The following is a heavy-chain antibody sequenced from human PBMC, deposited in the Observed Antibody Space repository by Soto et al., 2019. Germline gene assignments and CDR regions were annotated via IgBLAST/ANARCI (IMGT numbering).Heavy chain of an antibody. Sequence: FLRLSCAASGFTFSSYWMSWVRQAPGKGLEWVANIKQDGSEKYYVDSVKGRFTISRDNAENSLYLEINSLRAEDTAVYFCARVKQTYYDFWSAYSVYFDYWGQGTVVTVSS. CDR3: ARVKQTYYDFWSAYSVYFDY. CDR2: IKQDGSEK. CDR1: GFTFSSYW. D-gene: IGHD3-3*01. V-gene: IGHV3-7*01. J-gene: IGHJ4*02.